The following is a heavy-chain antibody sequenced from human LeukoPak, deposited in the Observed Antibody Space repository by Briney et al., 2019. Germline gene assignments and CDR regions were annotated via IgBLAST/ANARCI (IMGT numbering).Heavy chain of an antibody. CDR3: ARADYYDSSGYRQNWYFDL. D-gene: IGHD3-22*01. CDR1: GGSISSGSYY. Sequence: SQTLSLTCTVSGGSISSGSYYWSWIRQPAGKGLEWIGRIYTSGSTNYNPSLKSRVTISVDTSKNQFSLKLSSVTAADTAVYYCARADYYDSSGYRQNWYFDLWGRGTLVTVSS. V-gene: IGHV4-61*02. J-gene: IGHJ2*01. CDR2: IYTSGST.